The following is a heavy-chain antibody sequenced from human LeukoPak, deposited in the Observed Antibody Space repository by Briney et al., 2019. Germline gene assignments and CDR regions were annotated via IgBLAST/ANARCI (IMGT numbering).Heavy chain of an antibody. CDR3: ARDIDSTVGY. J-gene: IGHJ4*02. D-gene: IGHD2-2*01. Sequence: SVKVSCRASGGTFSSFAISWVRQAPGQGLEWMGAIIPVFGTPHYAQKFQGRVSITADESTSTVYMELSSLRSEDTALYYCARDIDSTVGYWGQGTLVTVSS. V-gene: IGHV1-69*13. CDR1: GGTFSSFA. CDR2: IIPVFGTP.